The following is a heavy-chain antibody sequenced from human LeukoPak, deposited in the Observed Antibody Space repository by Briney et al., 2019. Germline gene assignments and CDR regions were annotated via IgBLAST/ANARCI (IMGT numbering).Heavy chain of an antibody. D-gene: IGHD2-2*01. Sequence: PGGSLRLSCAASGFTFSSYWMHWVRQAPGKGRVWVSRINSHGSSTSYADSVKGRFTISRDNAKNTLYLQMNSLRAEDTAVYYCARDTPKSSWFDPWGQGTLVTVSS. V-gene: IGHV3-74*01. CDR1: GFTFSSYW. CDR2: INSHGSST. J-gene: IGHJ5*02. CDR3: ARDTPKSSWFDP.